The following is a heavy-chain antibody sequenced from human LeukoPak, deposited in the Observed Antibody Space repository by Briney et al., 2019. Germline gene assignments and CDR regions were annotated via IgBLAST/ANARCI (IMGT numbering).Heavy chain of an antibody. J-gene: IGHJ6*03. V-gene: IGHV3-23*01. Sequence: GGSLRLSCAASGFTFSSYAMSWVRQAPGKGLEWVSVISGSGGNTHYADSVKGRFTISRDNSENTLYLQMNSLRAEDTAVYYCARDTTIFGVAGHMDVWGKGTTVTVSS. CDR1: GFTFSSYA. D-gene: IGHD3-3*01. CDR2: ISGSGGNT. CDR3: ARDTTIFGVAGHMDV.